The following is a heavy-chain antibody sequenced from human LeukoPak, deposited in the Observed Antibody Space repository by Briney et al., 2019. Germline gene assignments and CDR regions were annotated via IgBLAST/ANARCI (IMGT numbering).Heavy chain of an antibody. J-gene: IGHJ6*04. CDR2: IYYSGST. V-gene: IGHV4-59*01. CDR3: ARVVPGALGYYYYGMDV. Sequence: SETLSLTCTVSGGSISSYYWSWIRQPPGKGLEWIWHIYYSGSTKYNPSLNSLVTISVDTFKNQFSLELSSVAAADTAVYYCARVVPGALGYYYYGMDVWGKGTAVSVSS. D-gene: IGHD2-2*01. CDR1: GGSISSYY.